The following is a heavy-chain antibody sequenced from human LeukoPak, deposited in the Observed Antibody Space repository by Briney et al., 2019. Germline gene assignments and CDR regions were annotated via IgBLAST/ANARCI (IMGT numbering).Heavy chain of an antibody. CDR2: ISSSSSYI. CDR3: ARDEWGDAFDF. J-gene: IGHJ3*01. Sequence: GGSLRLSCAASGFTFSSYSMNWVRQAPGKGLEWVSSISSSSSYIHSADSVRGRFTISRDNAKNSLFLQMNSLRAEDTAVYYCARDEWGDAFDFWRQGTMVTVFS. V-gene: IGHV3-21*01. CDR1: GFTFSSYS. D-gene: IGHD1-26*01.